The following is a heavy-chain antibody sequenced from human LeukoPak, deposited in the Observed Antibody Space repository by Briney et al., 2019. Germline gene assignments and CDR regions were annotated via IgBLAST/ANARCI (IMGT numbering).Heavy chain of an antibody. CDR3: AKDATASPYFHWFDN. CDR1: GFTFSIYA. CDR2: ISSGDRT. J-gene: IGHJ4*02. D-gene: IGHD3-9*01. V-gene: IGHV3-23*01. Sequence: GGSLRLSCAASGFTFSIYALRWVRQAPGRRREWVAGISSGDRTFHAESVKGRFTISRDKSKDTLYLQMNSLRAEDTAVYYCAKDATASPYFHWFDNWGQGTQVIVSS.